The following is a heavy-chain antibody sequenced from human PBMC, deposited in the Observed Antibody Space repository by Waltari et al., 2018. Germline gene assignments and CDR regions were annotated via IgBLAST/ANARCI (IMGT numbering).Heavy chain of an antibody. CDR2: ISGDGTTD. D-gene: IGHD2-2*01. CDR1: GFTFSWYS. Sequence: QVHLVESGGGVVQPGRTLRLPCAAPGFTFSWYSLNWVRQAPGKGLEWVAFISGDGTTDHYADSVKGRFTISRDNSKNTLFLQMNSLKPEDTAIYYCARRSSTGVFRALDIWGQGTMVSVSS. J-gene: IGHJ3*02. CDR3: ARRSSTGVFRALDI. V-gene: IGHV3-30*19.